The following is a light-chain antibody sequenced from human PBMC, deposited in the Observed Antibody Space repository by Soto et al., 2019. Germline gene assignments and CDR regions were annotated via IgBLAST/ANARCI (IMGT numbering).Light chain of an antibody. Sequence: EIVMTQSPATLSVSRGGRSALACSPSQSVSSDLAWYQQKPGQAPRLLIYGASTRATGIPARFSGSGSGTEFTLTISSLQSEDFAVYYCQQYNNWPPVTFGPGTKVDIK. V-gene: IGKV3-15*01. CDR3: QQYNNWPPVT. J-gene: IGKJ3*01. CDR1: QSVSSD. CDR2: GAS.